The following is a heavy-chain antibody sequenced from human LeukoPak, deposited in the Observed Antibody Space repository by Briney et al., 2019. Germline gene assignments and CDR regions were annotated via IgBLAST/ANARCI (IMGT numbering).Heavy chain of an antibody. CDR3: ARTDGVDY. V-gene: IGHV1-2*06. CDR1: GYTFTGYY. Sequence: GASVKVSCTASGYTFTGYYMHWVRQAPGQGLEWVGRINPNNGGTNYAQKFQGRVTMTRDTSISTAYMELSSLRSDDTAVYYCARTDGVDYWGQGTLVTVSS. D-gene: IGHD4-17*01. J-gene: IGHJ4*02. CDR2: INPNNGGT.